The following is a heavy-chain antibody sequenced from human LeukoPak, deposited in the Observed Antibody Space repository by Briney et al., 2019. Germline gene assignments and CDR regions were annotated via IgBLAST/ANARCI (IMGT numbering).Heavy chain of an antibody. CDR2: ISAYNGNT. Sequence: ASVKVSCKASGYTFTSYGISWVRQAPGQGLEWMGWISAYNGNTNYAQKLQGRVTMTTDTSTSTAYMELRSLRSDDTAVYYCARERVWFGELLGPWFDPWGQGPWSPSPQ. J-gene: IGHJ5*02. D-gene: IGHD3-10*01. CDR1: GYTFTSYG. V-gene: IGHV1-18*01. CDR3: ARERVWFGELLGPWFDP.